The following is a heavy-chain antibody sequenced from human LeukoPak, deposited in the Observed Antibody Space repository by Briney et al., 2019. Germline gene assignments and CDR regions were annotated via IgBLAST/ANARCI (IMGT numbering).Heavy chain of an antibody. J-gene: IGHJ3*02. V-gene: IGHV4-39*07. CDR1: GGSISSSSYY. CDR3: ARGRGAFDI. Sequence: SETLSLTCTVSGGSISSSSYYWGWIRQPPGKGLEWIGEINHSGSTNYNPSLKSRVTISVDTSKNQFSLKLSSVTAADTAVYYCARGRGAFDIWGQGTMVTVSS. CDR2: INHSGST.